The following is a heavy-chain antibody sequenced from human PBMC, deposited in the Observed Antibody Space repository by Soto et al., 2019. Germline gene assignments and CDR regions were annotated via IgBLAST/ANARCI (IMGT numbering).Heavy chain of an antibody. CDR1: GFTFSSYA. Sequence: GGSLRLSCAASGFTFSSYAMTWVRQAPGKGLEYVSSITGSGAGTVYADSVKGRFTISRDNSKNMLYLQLSSPRAEDTAIYFCAKDPNGDYVGAFDSWGQGSLVTVSS. CDR2: ITGSGAGT. J-gene: IGHJ4*02. D-gene: IGHD4-17*01. V-gene: IGHV3-23*01. CDR3: AKDPNGDYVGAFDS.